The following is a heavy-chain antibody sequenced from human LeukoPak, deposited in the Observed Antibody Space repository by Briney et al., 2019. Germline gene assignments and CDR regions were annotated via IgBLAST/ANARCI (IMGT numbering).Heavy chain of an antibody. Sequence: GGSLRLSCAGSGFIFNNYAMHWVRQPPGKGLEWVSGISWNSGSIDYVDSVKGRFTASRDNAQNSLYLQMNSLRVEDTAVYYCARHPNSNWDYWGQGTLVTVSS. CDR3: ARHPNSNWDY. J-gene: IGHJ4*02. V-gene: IGHV3-9*01. CDR1: GFIFNNYA. CDR2: ISWNSGSI. D-gene: IGHD6-13*01.